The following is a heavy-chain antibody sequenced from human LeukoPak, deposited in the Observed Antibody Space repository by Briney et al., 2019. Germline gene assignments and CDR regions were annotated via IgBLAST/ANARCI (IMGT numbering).Heavy chain of an antibody. Sequence: ASVKVSCKASGGTFSSYAISWVRQAPGQGLEWMGWINPNSGDTNYAQKFQGRVTMTRDTSISIAHMELSRLRSDDTAVYYCARANPLYCSSTTCLFDYWGQGTLVTVSS. D-gene: IGHD2-2*01. CDR3: ARANPLYCSSTTCLFDY. V-gene: IGHV1-2*02. J-gene: IGHJ4*02. CDR2: INPNSGDT. CDR1: GGTFSSYA.